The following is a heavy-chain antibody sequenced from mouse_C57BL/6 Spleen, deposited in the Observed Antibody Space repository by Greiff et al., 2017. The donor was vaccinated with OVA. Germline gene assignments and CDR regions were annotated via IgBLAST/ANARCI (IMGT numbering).Heavy chain of an antibody. Sequence: VQLQQSGAELVRPGASVKLSCKASGYTFTDYYINWVKQRPGQGLEWIARIYPGSGNTYYNEKFKGKATLTAEKSSSTAYMQLSSLTSEDSAVYFCARSDGNGAWFAYWGQGTLVTVSA. CDR1: GYTFTDYY. D-gene: IGHD2-1*01. CDR3: ARSDGNGAWFAY. CDR2: IYPGSGNT. V-gene: IGHV1-76*01. J-gene: IGHJ3*01.